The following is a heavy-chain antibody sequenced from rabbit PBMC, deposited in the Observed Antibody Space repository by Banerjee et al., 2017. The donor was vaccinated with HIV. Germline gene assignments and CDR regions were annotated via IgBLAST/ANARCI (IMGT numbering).Heavy chain of an antibody. CDR2: INTSSGDT. D-gene: IGHD8-1*01. V-gene: IGHV1S45*01. Sequence: QEQLEESGGDLVKPEGSLTLTCTASGFSFSNKYVMCWVRQAPGKGLEWIACINTSSGDTVYASWAKGRFTISLDNAQNTVFLQMTSLTAADTATYFCARSSYAGSSYWSFNLWGPGTLVTVS. CDR1: GFSFSNKYV. CDR3: ARSSYAGSSYWSFNL. J-gene: IGHJ4*01.